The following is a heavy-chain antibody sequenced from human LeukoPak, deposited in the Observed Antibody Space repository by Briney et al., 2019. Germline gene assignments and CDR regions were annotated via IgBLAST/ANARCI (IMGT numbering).Heavy chain of an antibody. CDR1: GYTFTGYY. V-gene: IGHV1-2*02. Sequence: ASVKVSCKASGYTFTGYYMHWVRQAPGQGLEWTGWINPNSGGTNYAQKFQGRVTMTRDTSISTAYMELSRLRSDDTAVYYCARGGLRYFDWLSEDYWGQGTLVTVSS. J-gene: IGHJ4*02. CDR3: ARGGLRYFDWLSEDY. CDR2: INPNSGGT. D-gene: IGHD3-9*01.